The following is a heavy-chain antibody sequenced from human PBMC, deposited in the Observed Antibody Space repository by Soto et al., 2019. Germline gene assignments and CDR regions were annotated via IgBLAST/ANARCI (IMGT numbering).Heavy chain of an antibody. Sequence: QVQLQQWGAGLLKPSETLSLTCAVYGGSFSGYYWSWIRQPPGKGLEWIGEINHSGSTNYNPSLKSRVTISVDTSKNQFSLKLSSVTAADTAVYYCARISSAAVDYWGQGTLVTASS. D-gene: IGHD6-13*01. CDR1: GGSFSGYY. V-gene: IGHV4-34*01. J-gene: IGHJ4*02. CDR2: INHSGST. CDR3: ARISSAAVDY.